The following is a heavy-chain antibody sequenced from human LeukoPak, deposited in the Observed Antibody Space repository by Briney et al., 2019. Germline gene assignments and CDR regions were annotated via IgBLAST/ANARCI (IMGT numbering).Heavy chain of an antibody. Sequence: SVKVSCKASGGTFSSYAISWVRQAPGQGLEWMGGIIPIFGTANYAQKFQGRVTITADESTSTAYMELSSLRSEDTAVYYCARDKSYGVTTSRYYYYGMDVRGQGTTVTVSS. J-gene: IGHJ6*02. CDR2: IIPIFGTA. CDR3: ARDKSYGVTTSRYYYYGMDV. V-gene: IGHV1-69*01. CDR1: GGTFSSYA. D-gene: IGHD4-17*01.